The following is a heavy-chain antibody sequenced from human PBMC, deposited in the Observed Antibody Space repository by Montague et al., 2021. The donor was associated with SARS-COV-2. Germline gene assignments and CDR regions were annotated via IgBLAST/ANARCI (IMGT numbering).Heavy chain of an antibody. CDR1: GFLFSNYA. CDR3: AKDTATIRIAVALMDV. Sequence: CRRLSCAASGFLFSNYAMTWIRQAPGKGLEWVSTMSGSGVRRDYADSVKGRFTISRDSSKNTLYLQMNSLRVEDTAVYYCAKDTATIRIAVALMDVWGQGTTVIVSS. CDR2: MSGSGVRR. J-gene: IGHJ6*02. V-gene: IGHV3-23*01. D-gene: IGHD6-19*01.